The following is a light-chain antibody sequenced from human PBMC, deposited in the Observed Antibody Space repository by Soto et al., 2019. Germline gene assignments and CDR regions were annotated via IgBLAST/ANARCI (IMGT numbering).Light chain of an antibody. CDR3: AAWDDSLNGRYV. CDR2: SNN. V-gene: IGLV1-44*01. Sequence: QSVLTQPPSASGTPGQRVTISCSGSSFNIGRNTVNWYQHLPGTAPKLLIYSNNQRPSGVPDRFSGSKSGTSASLAISGLQSEDEADYYCAAWDDSLNGRYVFGTGTMLTVL. CDR1: SFNIGRNT. J-gene: IGLJ1*01.